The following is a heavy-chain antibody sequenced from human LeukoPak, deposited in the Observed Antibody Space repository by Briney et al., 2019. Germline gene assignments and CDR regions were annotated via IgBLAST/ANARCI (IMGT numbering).Heavy chain of an antibody. D-gene: IGHD4-17*01. J-gene: IGHJ4*02. CDR2: LHTGDGDI. CDR1: GYSFTSCL. CDR3: ARDLHGAWTWDY. Sequence: ASVRVSCKASGYSFTSCLMHWVRQAPGQAFEWMGKLHTGDGDIDYAQKFQGRLTLTMDLSTTTVYMDLSSLRSEDTAVYYCARDLHGAWTWDYWGQGTLVTVSS. V-gene: IGHV1-46*01.